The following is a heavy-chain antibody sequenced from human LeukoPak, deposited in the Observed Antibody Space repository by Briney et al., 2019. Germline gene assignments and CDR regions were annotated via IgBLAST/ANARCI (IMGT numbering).Heavy chain of an antibody. J-gene: IGHJ4*02. CDR1: GFTFSSYS. V-gene: IGHV3-21*04. CDR3: ANEGARITMVRGVITY. Sequence: SGGSLRLSCAASGFTFSSYSMSWVRQAPGKGLEWVSSISSSNSYINYADSVKGRFTISRDNAKNSLYLQMNSLRAEDTAVYYCANEGARITMVRGVITYWGQGTLVTVSS. CDR2: ISSSNSYI. D-gene: IGHD3-10*01.